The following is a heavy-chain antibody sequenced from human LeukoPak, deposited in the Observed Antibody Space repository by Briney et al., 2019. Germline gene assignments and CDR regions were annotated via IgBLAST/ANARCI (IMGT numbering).Heavy chain of an antibody. CDR3: ARVVRSSDFDY. J-gene: IGHJ4*02. D-gene: IGHD2-15*01. Sequence: SETLSLTCTVSGGSISSSSYYWGWIRQPPGKGLEWIGYIYYSGSTNYSPSLKSRVTISVDTSKNQFSLKLSSVTAADTAVYYCARVVRSSDFDYWGQGTLVTVSS. CDR2: IYYSGST. CDR1: GGSISSSSYY. V-gene: IGHV4-61*05.